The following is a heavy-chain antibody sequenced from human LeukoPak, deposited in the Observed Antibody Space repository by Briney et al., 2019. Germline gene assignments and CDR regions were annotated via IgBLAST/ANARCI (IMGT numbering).Heavy chain of an antibody. CDR3: ATLAPPYYYDSSGPDY. J-gene: IGHJ4*02. D-gene: IGHD3-22*01. Sequence: SETLSLTCAVYGGSFSGYYWSWIRQPPGKGLEWIGEINHSGSTNYNPSLKSRVTISVDTSKNQFSLKLSSVTAADTAVYYCATLAPPYYYDSSGPDYGGRGTLVTVSS. CDR1: GGSFSGYY. CDR2: INHSGST. V-gene: IGHV4-34*01.